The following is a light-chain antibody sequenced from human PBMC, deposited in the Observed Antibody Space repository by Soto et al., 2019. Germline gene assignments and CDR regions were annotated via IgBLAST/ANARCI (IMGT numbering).Light chain of an antibody. CDR2: KAS. CDR1: QSISIW. CDR3: QQYNSDST. V-gene: IGKV1-5*03. Sequence: IQMTQSPSTLSASVGDGVTITCRASQSISIWLAWYQQKPGKAPKLLIYKASSLESEVPSRFSGSGSGTEFTLTINSLQPDDSATYYCQQYNSDSTFGQGTKVEIK. J-gene: IGKJ1*01.